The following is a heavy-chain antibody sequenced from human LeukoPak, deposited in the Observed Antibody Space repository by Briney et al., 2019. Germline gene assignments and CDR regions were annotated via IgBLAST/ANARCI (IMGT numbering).Heavy chain of an antibody. CDR3: AKVRGDHAHLQDDFDY. D-gene: IGHD2-21*02. CDR2: SPVSGWDA. J-gene: IGHJ4*02. Sequence: GWALTRSRPACRFILLRHALTWLGPAAARGLPGVSSSPVSGWDAYILDSVRGGLTIPRDNSKNTLFLQMDSLRAEDTAMYYCAKVRGDHAHLQDDFDYWGQGTLVTVSS. CDR1: RFILLRHA. V-gene: IGHV3-23*01.